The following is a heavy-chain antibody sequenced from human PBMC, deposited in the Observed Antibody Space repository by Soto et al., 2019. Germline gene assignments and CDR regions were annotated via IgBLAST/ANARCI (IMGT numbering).Heavy chain of an antibody. V-gene: IGHV4-59*01. D-gene: IGHD4-17*01. CDR1: GGSISSYY. Sequence: QVQLQESGPGLVKPSETLSLTCTVSGGSISSYYWSWIRQPPGKGLEWIGYIYYSGSTNYNPSLKSRVTISVDTSKNQFSLKLSSVTAADTAVYYCARAKDGFHGDYVDYWGQGTLVTVSS. CDR3: ARAKDGFHGDYVDY. J-gene: IGHJ4*02. CDR2: IYYSGST.